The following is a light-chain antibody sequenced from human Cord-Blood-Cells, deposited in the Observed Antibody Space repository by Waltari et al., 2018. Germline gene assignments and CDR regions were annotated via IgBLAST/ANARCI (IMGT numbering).Light chain of an antibody. V-gene: IGKV2-28*01. J-gene: IGKJ1*01. CDR3: MQALQTPWT. CDR2: LGS. CDR1: QSLLHSNGYNS. Sequence: DIVMTQSPLSLPVTPGEPASISCRSSQSLLHSNGYNSLDWYLQKPGQSPQPLIYLGSNRASGVPDRFSGSGSGTDFTLKISRVEAEDVGVYYCMQALQTPWTFGQGTKVEIK.